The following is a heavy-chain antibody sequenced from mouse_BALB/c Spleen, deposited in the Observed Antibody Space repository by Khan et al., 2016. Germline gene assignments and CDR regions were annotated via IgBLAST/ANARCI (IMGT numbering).Heavy chain of an antibody. V-gene: IGHV9-3-1*01. CDR3: ARVYNDDRKNFDY. D-gene: IGHD2-12*01. CDR2: INTYTGEP. Sequence: QIQLVQSGPELKKPGETVKISCKASGYTFTNYGMNWVKQAPGKGLKWMGWINTYTGEPTYADDFKGRFAFFLETSASTAYLQINNLKNEDTATXFCARVYNDDRKNFDYWGQGTTLTVSS. CDR1: GYTFTNYG. J-gene: IGHJ2*01.